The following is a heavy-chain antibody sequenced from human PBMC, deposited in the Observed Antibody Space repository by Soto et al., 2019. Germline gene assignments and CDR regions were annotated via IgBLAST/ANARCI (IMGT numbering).Heavy chain of an antibody. CDR2: VYFSGST. V-gene: IGHV4-39*01. CDR1: GDSISRSSFY. Sequence: PSETLSLTCSVSGDSISRSSFYWGWIRQPPGKGLESVGIVYFSGSTNYNPSLKSRVSMSVDTSRNQFSLRLNSATAADTAVYYCARHNDAWGQGTLVTVSS. D-gene: IGHD2-8*01. CDR3: ARHNDA. J-gene: IGHJ5*02.